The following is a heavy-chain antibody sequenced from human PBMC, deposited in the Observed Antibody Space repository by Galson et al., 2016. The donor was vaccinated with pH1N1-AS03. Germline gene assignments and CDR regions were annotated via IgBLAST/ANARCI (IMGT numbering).Heavy chain of an antibody. V-gene: IGHV3-23*01. Sequence: SLRLSCAASGFSFSSYAMSWVRQAPGKGLQWVSSITSGGNTYYADSVKGRFTISRDNSKTTLYLQMTGLRAEDTAIYYCANPRASGTTMVTRLDYWGQGILVTVSS. D-gene: IGHD5-18*01. CDR1: GFSFSSYA. CDR2: ITSGGNT. CDR3: ANPRASGTTMVTRLDY. J-gene: IGHJ4*02.